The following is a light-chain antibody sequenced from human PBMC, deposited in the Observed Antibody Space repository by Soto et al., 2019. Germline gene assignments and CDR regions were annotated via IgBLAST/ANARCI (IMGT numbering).Light chain of an antibody. J-gene: IGLJ1*01. CDR3: GTWDKSLSASV. V-gene: IGLV1-51*01. CDR1: SSNIGDNY. Sequence: QSVLTQPPSVSAAPGQTVTISCSGSSSNIGDNYFTAYQQLLRTPPTILIYDDNKRLSGIPDRFSGSKSVTSATLGITGLQPGDEADYYCGTWDKSLSASVFGDGTKVTVL. CDR2: DDN.